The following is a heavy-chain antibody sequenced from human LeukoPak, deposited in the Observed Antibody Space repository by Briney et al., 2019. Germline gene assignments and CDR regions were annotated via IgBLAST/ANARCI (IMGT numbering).Heavy chain of an antibody. CDR3: ARGIQAPGTRRGYYDY. V-gene: IGHV1-2*02. J-gene: IGHJ4*02. CDR2: INPKNGDT. CDR1: GYTFTTYW. D-gene: IGHD5-24*01. Sequence: ASVKVSCKASGYTFTTYWLHWLRQAPGQRLEWMGWINPKNGDTNYAQRFQGRVTMTRDTSMSTAYMELSSLRSDDTALYFCARGIQAPGTRRGYYDYWGQGTLVTVSS.